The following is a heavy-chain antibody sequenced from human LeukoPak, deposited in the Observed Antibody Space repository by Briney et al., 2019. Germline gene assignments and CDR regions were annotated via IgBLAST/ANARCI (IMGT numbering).Heavy chain of an antibody. CDR1: GFTFDDYA. V-gene: IGHV3-9*01. J-gene: IGHJ3*02. CDR2: ISWNSGSI. CDR3: AKDEQDRIMIFDAFDI. Sequence: GGSLRLSCAASGFTFDDYAMHWVRQAPGKGLEWVSGISWNSGSIGYADSVKGRFTISRDNAKNSLYLQMNSLRAEDTALYYCAKDEQDRIMIFDAFDIWDQGTMVTVSS. D-gene: IGHD2-15*01.